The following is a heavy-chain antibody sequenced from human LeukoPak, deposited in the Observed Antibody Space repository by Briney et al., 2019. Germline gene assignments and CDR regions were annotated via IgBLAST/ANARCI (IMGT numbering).Heavy chain of an antibody. J-gene: IGHJ4*02. CDR1: GFTVINYA. V-gene: IGHV3-23*01. CDR2: IRESSGDT. D-gene: IGHD2-21*01. Sequence: PGGSLRVSCAASGFTVINYAMNWVRQAPGKGLEWVSTIRESSGDTYYEDSVKGRFTIYRDISKNTVYLQMNSLRVEDTAVYFCAKRPISGDDKSFDYWGQGLLVTVSS. CDR3: AKRPISGDDKSFDY.